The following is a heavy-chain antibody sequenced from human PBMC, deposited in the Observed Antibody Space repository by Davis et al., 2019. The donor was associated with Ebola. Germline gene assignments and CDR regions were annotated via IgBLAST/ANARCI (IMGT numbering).Heavy chain of an antibody. CDR3: ARGGDYIWGSYRPGFDFDY. V-gene: IGHV1-18*01. CDR2: ISAYNGNT. D-gene: IGHD3-16*02. J-gene: IGHJ4*02. CDR1: GYTFTSYG. Sequence: ASVKVSCKASGYTFTSYGISWVRQAPGQGLEWMGWISAYNGNTNYAQKLQGRVTMTTDTSTSTAYMELRSLRSDDTAVYYCARGGDYIWGSYRPGFDFDYWGQGTLVTVSS.